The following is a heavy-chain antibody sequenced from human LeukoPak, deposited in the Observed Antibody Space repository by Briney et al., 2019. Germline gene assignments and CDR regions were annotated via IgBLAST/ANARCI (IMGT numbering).Heavy chain of an antibody. CDR1: GYSISSGYY. CDR3: ARDKVSGSEGAFDI. V-gene: IGHV4-38-2*02. Sequence: SETLSLTCTVSGYSISSGYYWGWIRQPPGKGLEWIGSIYHSGSTYHNPSLKSRVTISVDTSKNQFSLKLSSVTAADTAVYYCARDKVSGSEGAFDIWGQGTMVTVSS. CDR2: IYHSGST. D-gene: IGHD2-15*01. J-gene: IGHJ3*02.